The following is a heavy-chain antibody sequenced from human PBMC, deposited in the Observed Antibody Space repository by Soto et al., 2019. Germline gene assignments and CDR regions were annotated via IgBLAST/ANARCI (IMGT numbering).Heavy chain of an antibody. CDR3: ARGQRFSDWFDP. V-gene: IGHV4-4*07. J-gene: IGHJ5*02. CDR1: GGAINSYY. D-gene: IGHD3-3*01. Sequence: SETLSLTCTVSGGAINSYYWTWFRQPAGKGLEWIGRIYSSGSTKYDPSLQSRVTMSLDTSKNQSSLRLTSVTAADTAVYYCARGQRFSDWFDPWGQGTLVTVS. CDR2: IYSSGST.